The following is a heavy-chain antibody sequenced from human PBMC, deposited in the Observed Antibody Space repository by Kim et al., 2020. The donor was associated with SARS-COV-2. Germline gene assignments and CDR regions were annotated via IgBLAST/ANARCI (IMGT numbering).Heavy chain of an antibody. J-gene: IGHJ6*02. D-gene: IGHD1-1*01. V-gene: IGHV4-34*01. CDR2: INHSGST. CDR1: GGSFSGYY. Sequence: SETPSLTCAVYGGSFSGYYWSWIRQPPGKGLEWIGEINHSGSTNYNPSLKSRVTISVDTSKNQFSLKLSSVTAADTAVYYCASSSPLEGGGKGYYGMDVWGQGTTVTVSS. CDR3: ASSSPLEGGGKGYYGMDV.